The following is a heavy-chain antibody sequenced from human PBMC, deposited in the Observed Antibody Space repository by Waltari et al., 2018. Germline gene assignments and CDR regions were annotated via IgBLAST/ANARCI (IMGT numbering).Heavy chain of an antibody. CDR1: GFIFSNYV. CDR3: AQDEGMDV. Sequence: QVLLVESGGGVVQPGRSLRLSCAASGFIFSNYVMHWVRQAPGKGLEWVAVIWYDGSNKYYADSVKGRFTISRDNSKNTLYLQMNSLRAEDTAVYYCAQDEGMDVWGQGTTVTVSS. CDR2: IWYDGSNK. V-gene: IGHV3-33*06. J-gene: IGHJ6*02.